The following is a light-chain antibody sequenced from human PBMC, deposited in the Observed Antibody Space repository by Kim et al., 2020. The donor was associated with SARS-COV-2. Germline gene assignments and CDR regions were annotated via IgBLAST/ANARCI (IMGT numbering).Light chain of an antibody. CDR1: SLRSYY. J-gene: IGLJ3*02. V-gene: IGLV3-19*01. Sequence: SSELTQDPAVSVALGKTVRITCQGDSLRSYYASWYQQKPGQAPVLVIYGKNNRPSGIPDRFSGSSSGNTASLTITGSQAEDEADYDCNSRDSSGNHWVFGGGTQLTVL. CDR2: GKN. CDR3: NSRDSSGNHWV.